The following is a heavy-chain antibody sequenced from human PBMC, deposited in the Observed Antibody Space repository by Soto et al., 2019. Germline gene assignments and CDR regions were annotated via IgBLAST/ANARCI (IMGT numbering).Heavy chain of an antibody. CDR2: IYYSGST. V-gene: IGHV4-61*01. CDR3: ARDHHSFYDTSGYYPYFDY. CDR1: GGSVNTAPYY. J-gene: IGHJ4*02. Sequence: PSETLSLTCTVSGGSVNTAPYYWSGIRHPPGKGLEWIGYIYYSGSTNYNPSLKSRVSISLDTSKNQFSLNLSSVTAADTAVYFCARDHHSFYDTSGYYPYFDYWGQGALVTVSS. D-gene: IGHD3-22*01.